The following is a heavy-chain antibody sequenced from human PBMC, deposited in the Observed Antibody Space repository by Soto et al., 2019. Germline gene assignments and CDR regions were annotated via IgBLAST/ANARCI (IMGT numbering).Heavy chain of an antibody. CDR1: RDTFNKYA. J-gene: IGHJ6*02. D-gene: IGHD3-16*01. CDR2: IIPIFSSR. V-gene: IGHV1-69*01. CDR3: ARGETYLGV. Sequence: QVQLVQSGAEVKKPGSSVKVSCKTSRDTFNKYAFNWVRQAPGQGLEWMGWIIPIFSSRNYAEKFQGRVTITADDSTSTAYMEPRSLRFEDTAVSYCARGETYLGVWGQGTTVTVSS.